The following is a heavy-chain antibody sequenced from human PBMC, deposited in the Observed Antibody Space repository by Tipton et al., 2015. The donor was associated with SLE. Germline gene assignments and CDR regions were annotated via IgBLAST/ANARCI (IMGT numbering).Heavy chain of an antibody. CDR1: GFTFSSYG. Sequence: SGFTFSSYGMHWVRQAPGKGLEYVSAISSNGGITYYADSVKGRFTISRDNSKNTLYLQMGSLRAEDIAVYYCAREGFDAFDIWGQGTMVTVSS. CDR2: ISSNGGIT. D-gene: IGHD2-15*01. J-gene: IGHJ3*02. CDR3: AREGFDAFDI. V-gene: IGHV3-64*02.